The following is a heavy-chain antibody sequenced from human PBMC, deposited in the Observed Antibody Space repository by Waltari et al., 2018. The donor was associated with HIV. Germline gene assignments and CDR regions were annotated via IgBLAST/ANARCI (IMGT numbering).Heavy chain of an antibody. CDR1: GYSISTGYY. CDR2: MDHSGRT. D-gene: IGHD3-3*01. Sequence: QVQLQESGPGLVKPSETLSLTCAVSGYSISTGYYWCWIRQPPGKGLEWMGGMDHSGRTDYNRALRSRVAISVDTSKNQFSLNLNSVTAADTAVYYCARDQILRFLEWSFDYWGQGILVTVS. CDR3: ARDQILRFLEWSFDY. V-gene: IGHV4-38-2*02. J-gene: IGHJ4*02.